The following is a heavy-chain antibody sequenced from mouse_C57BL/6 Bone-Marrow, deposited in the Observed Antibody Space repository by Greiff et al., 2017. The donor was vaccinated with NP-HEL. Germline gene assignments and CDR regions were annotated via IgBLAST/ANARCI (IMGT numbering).Heavy chain of an antibody. D-gene: IGHD1-1*01. V-gene: IGHV3-8*01. CDR2: ISYSGST. Sequence: EVKLMESGPGLAKPSQTLSLPCSVTGYSITSDYWNWIRKFPGNKLEYMGYISYSGSTYYNPSLKSRISITRDTSKNQYYLQLNSVTTEDTATYYCARITTVVEGPFWYFDVWGTGTTVTVSS. CDR1: GYSITSDY. CDR3: ARITTVVEGPFWYFDV. J-gene: IGHJ1*03.